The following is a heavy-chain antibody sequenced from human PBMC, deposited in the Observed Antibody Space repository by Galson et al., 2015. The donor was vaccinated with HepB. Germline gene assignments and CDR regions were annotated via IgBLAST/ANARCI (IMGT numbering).Heavy chain of an antibody. CDR3: AHSGLYGSAWSDFDY. J-gene: IGHJ4*02. V-gene: IGHV2-5*01. CDR2: IYWNDDW. Sequence: PALVKPTQPLTLTCTFSGFSLNSHGEGVGWIRQPPGKALEWLALIYWNDDWRYSPSLNNRLAVTKDASKNQVVLTMTNMDPVDTATYYCAHSGLYGSAWSDFDYWGPGTLVTVSS. CDR1: GFSLNSHGEG. D-gene: IGHD6-19*01.